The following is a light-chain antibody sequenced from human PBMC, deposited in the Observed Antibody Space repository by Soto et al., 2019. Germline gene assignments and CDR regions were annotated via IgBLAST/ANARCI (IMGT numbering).Light chain of an antibody. CDR1: LRISKY. J-gene: IGKJ4*02. CDR2: GAS. Sequence: DIEVIQSPSSLSASVGDRVTITCRASLRISKYLNWYQQLPGKAHKLLIYGASSLQSGVPSRFSVRGSGTDFTLTISGLQPEDSYNYYCQQSHSTPLTVGGGPKLEI. CDR3: QQSHSTPLT. V-gene: IGKV1-39*01.